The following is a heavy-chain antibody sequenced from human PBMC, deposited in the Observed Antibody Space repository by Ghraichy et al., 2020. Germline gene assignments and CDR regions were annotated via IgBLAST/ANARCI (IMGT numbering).Heavy chain of an antibody. Sequence: GESLNISCAASGFTFSSYAMSWVRQAPGKGLEWVSAISGSGGSTYYADSVKGRFTISRDNSKNTLYLQMNSLRAEDTAVYYCAKVRVRGVVVTAIEGFDYWGQGTLVTVSS. J-gene: IGHJ4*02. CDR3: AKVRVRGVVVTAIEGFDY. CDR2: ISGSGGST. D-gene: IGHD2-21*02. CDR1: GFTFSSYA. V-gene: IGHV3-23*01.